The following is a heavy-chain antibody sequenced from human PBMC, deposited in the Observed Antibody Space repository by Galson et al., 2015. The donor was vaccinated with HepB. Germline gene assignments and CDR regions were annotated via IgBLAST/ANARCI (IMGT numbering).Heavy chain of an antibody. CDR3: AKTANWGSGY. CDR2: INEDGSGK. J-gene: IGHJ4*02. Sequence: SLRLSCAASGFTFSRYWMSWVRQAPGKGLEWVANINEDGSGKYYVDSVKGRFTISRDNAKDSLFLQLSSLRTEDTAVYYCAKTANWGSGYWGQGTLVTVSS. CDR1: GFTFSRYW. V-gene: IGHV3-7*03. D-gene: IGHD7-27*01.